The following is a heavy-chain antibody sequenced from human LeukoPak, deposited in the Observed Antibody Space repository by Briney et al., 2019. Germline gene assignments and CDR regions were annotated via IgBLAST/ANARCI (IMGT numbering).Heavy chain of an antibody. CDR2: IYSGGST. V-gene: IGHV3-53*01. CDR1: GFTVSSNY. J-gene: IGHJ4*02. D-gene: IGHD6-13*01. CDR3: AREAEAACDN. Sequence: GGSLRLSCSASGFTVSSNYMRWVRQAPGKGLECVSVIYSGGSTYYADSVKGRFTISRENSKNTLYLQMNSLRAEDTAVYYCAREAEAACDNWGQGTLVTVSS.